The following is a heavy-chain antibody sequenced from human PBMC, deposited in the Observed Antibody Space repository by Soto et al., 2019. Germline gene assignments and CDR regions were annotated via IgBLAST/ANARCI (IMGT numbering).Heavy chain of an antibody. CDR2: ISAFNGNT. V-gene: IGHV1-18*01. D-gene: IGHD3-16*01. Sequence: ASVNVSCKASGFRFSDYGCNWLRQAPGQGLEWMGWISAFNGNTETAQGLQDRVTMTTDSSTTTAHMDLTNLTTDDTAIYYCARSYYLADAFDVWGQGTMVTVSS. CDR3: ARSYYLADAFDV. CDR1: GFRFSDYG. J-gene: IGHJ3*01.